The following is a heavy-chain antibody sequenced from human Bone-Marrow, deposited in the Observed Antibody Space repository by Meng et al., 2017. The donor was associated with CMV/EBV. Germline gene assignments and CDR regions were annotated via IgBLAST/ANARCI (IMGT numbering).Heavy chain of an antibody. Sequence: GGSLRLSCAASGFTFSSYSMNWVRQAPGKGLEWVSSISSSSSYIYYADSVKGRFTISRDNGKNSLYLQMNGLRAEDTAVYYCSRTLRYPNALDIWGQGTRVTVSS. J-gene: IGHJ3*02. CDR3: SRTLRYPNALDI. D-gene: IGHD1-1*01. CDR1: GFTFSSYS. V-gene: IGHV3-21*04. CDR2: ISSSSSYI.